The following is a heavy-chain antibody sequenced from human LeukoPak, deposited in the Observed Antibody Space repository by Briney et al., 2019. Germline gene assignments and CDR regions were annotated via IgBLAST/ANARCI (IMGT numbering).Heavy chain of an antibody. D-gene: IGHD1-7*01. CDR3: AKIRVIFNWNYAYYFDY. V-gene: IGHV3-30*02. J-gene: IGHJ4*02. CDR1: GFTFSSYG. Sequence: PGGSLRLSCAASGFTFSSYGMHWVRQAPGKGLEWVAFIRYEGSNKYYADSVKGRFTISRDNSKNTLYLQMNSLRAEDTAVYYCAKIRVIFNWNYAYYFDYWGQGSLVTVSS. CDR2: IRYEGSNK.